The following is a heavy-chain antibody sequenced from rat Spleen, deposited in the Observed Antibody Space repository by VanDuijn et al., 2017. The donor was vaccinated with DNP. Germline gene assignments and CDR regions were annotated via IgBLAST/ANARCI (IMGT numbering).Heavy chain of an antibody. CDR2: ISYDGSST. J-gene: IGHJ4*01. Sequence: EVQLVESGGGLVQPGRSLILSCTASGFTFSDHNMAWVRQAPKKGLEWVATISYDGSSTYYRDSVKGRFTISRDNAQSTLYLQMDSLRSEDTATYYCARHRTIMPYYYSMDAWGQGASVTVSS. CDR1: GFTFSDHN. V-gene: IGHV5-7*01. D-gene: IGHD1-12*01. CDR3: ARHRTIMPYYYSMDA.